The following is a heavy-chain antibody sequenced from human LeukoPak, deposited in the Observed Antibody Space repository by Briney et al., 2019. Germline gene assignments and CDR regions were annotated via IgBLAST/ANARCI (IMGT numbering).Heavy chain of an antibody. J-gene: IGHJ4*02. CDR2: ISSSGSTI. Sequence: GGSLRLFCAASGFTFSSYEMNWVRQAPGKGLEWVSYISSSGSTIYYADSVKGRFTISRDNAKNTLYLQMNSLRAEDTAVYYCARREYYYDSSGPFDYWGQGTPVTVSS. CDR3: ARREYYYDSSGPFDY. V-gene: IGHV3-48*03. D-gene: IGHD3-22*01. CDR1: GFTFSSYE.